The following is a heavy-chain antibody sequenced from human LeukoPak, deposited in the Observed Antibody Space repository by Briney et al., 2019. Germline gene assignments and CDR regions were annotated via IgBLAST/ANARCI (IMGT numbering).Heavy chain of an antibody. CDR3: ARDKMGGFDY. V-gene: IGHV4-39*07. Sequence: SETLSLTCTVSGGSIRSTGSYWGWIRQPPGKGLEWIGSIYYDGSTYYNPSLKSRVTISVDTSKNQFSLKLSSVTAADTAVYYCARDKMGGFDYWGQGTLVTVSS. CDR1: GGSIRSTGSY. J-gene: IGHJ4*02. CDR2: IYYDGST. D-gene: IGHD3-16*01.